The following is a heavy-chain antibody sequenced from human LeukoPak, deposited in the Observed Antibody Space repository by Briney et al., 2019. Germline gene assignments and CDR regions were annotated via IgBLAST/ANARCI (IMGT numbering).Heavy chain of an antibody. CDR2: DYYDGTT. CDR3: ARLSVLEIVGDPDY. D-gene: IGHD1-26*01. CDR1: GGPISSSSYF. Sequence: SETLSLTCAVSGGPISSSSYFWAWIRQPPGKGLEWIGSDYYDGTTSYSPSLSSRITISVDTSKKQFSLHLNSVTAADTAVYFCARLSVLEIVGDPDYWGQGALVTVSS. J-gene: IGHJ4*02. V-gene: IGHV4-39*01.